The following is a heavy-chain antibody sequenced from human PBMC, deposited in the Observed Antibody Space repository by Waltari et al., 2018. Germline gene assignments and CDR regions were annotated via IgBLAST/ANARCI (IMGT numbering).Heavy chain of an antibody. CDR2: INHSGST. J-gene: IGHJ5*02. Sequence: QVQLQQWGAGLLKPSETLSLTCAVYGGSFSGYYWSWTRQPPGKGLVWIGEINHSGSTNYNPSLKSRVTISVDTSKNQFSLKLSSVTAADTAVYYCAREGYCSSTSCYLSWFDPWGQGTLVTVSS. D-gene: IGHD2-2*01. V-gene: IGHV4-34*01. CDR3: AREGYCSSTSCYLSWFDP. CDR1: GGSFSGYY.